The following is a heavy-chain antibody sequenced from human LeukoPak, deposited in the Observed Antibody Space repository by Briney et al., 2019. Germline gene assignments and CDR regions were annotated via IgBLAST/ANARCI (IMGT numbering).Heavy chain of an antibody. CDR3: ARQGVCSSTSCYRSGVDV. D-gene: IGHD2-2*01. CDR2: IHYSGNT. V-gene: IGHV4-59*01. Sequence: PSETLSLTCSVAVGSISSYYWSWIRQPAGKGLEWIGYIHYSGNTNYNPSLKSRVTISVDTSTNQFSLKLSSVTAADTGVYYCARQGVCSSTSCYRSGVDVWGQGTTVTVSS. CDR1: VGSISSYY. J-gene: IGHJ6*02.